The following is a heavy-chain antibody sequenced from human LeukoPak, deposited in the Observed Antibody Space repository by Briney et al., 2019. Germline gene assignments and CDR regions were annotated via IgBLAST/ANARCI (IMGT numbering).Heavy chain of an antibody. Sequence: GGSLRLSCLASGFPFTNYWMSWVRQTAGKGLEWVANIKQDGSEKYCVDSVKGRFTISRDNAKNSLHLQMNSLRAEDTAVYYCARAQDYVGFDYWGQGTLVTVSS. D-gene: IGHD4-17*01. CDR3: ARAQDYVGFDY. V-gene: IGHV3-7*02. CDR2: IKQDGSEK. J-gene: IGHJ4*02. CDR1: GFPFTNYW.